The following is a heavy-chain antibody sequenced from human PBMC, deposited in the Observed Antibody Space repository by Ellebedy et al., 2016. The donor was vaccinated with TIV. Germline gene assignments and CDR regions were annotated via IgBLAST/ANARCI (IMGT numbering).Heavy chain of an antibody. J-gene: IGHJ5*02. CDR2: INQDACTR. Sequence: GGSLRLXXAASGFTFSKFWLHWVRQAPGKGLEWVANINQDACTRYYVDSVKGRFTISRDNAKNSLYLQMNTLRAEDTAVYYCAREIGGGGSAWGQGTLVTVSS. CDR1: GFTFSKFW. D-gene: IGHD2-15*01. V-gene: IGHV3-7*01. CDR3: AREIGGGGSA.